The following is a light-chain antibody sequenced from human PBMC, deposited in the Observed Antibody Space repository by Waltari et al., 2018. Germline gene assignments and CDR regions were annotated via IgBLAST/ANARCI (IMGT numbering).Light chain of an antibody. Sequence: SYEVTQPPSVSVSPGQTASIPCSGDKLGDNYACWYQQKPGQSPVLVIYQDSKRPSGIPERCSGSNSGNTATLTISGTQAMDEADDYCQAWDSSTYVVFGGGTKLTVL. V-gene: IGLV3-1*01. CDR2: QDS. CDR1: KLGDNY. J-gene: IGLJ2*01. CDR3: QAWDSSTYVV.